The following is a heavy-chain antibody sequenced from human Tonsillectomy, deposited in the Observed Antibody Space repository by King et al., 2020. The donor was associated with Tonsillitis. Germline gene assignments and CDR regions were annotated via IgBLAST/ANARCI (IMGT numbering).Heavy chain of an antibody. CDR3: ARRAQERIAAAGNVDY. Sequence: QLQESGPGLVKPSETLSLTCTVSGGSISSTSYYWGWIRQPPGKGLEWIGSIYYTGSTYYNPSLTSRVTISVDTSKNQFSLKLSSVTAADTAVYYFARRAQERIAAAGNVDYWGQGTLVTVSS. CDR2: IYYTGST. J-gene: IGHJ4*02. D-gene: IGHD6-13*01. CDR1: GGSISSTSYY. V-gene: IGHV4-39*07.